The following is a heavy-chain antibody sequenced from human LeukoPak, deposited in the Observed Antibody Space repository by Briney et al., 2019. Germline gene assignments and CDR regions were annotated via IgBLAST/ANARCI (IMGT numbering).Heavy chain of an antibody. V-gene: IGHV1-18*01. J-gene: IGHJ4*02. CDR1: GYTFTAYG. CDR2: ITANNGNT. CDR3: SRDDGPFGGVRFDH. Sequence: ASVKVSCKASGYTFTAYGISWVRQAPGQGLEWMGWITANNGNTNYAQKVQGRVTMTRDTSTSTAYMELRSLRYDDTAVYYCSRDDGPFGGVRFDHWGQGTLVTVSS. D-gene: IGHD3-16*01.